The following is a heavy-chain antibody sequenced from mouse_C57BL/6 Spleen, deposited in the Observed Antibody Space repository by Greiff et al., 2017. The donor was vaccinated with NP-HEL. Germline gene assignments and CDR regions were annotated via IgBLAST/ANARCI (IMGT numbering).Heavy chain of an antibody. J-gene: IGHJ2*01. D-gene: IGHD4-1*01. CDR3: ARSSLGRYFDY. Sequence: DVMLVESGGGLVQPGGSLSLSCAASGFTFTDYYMSWVRQPPGKALEWLGFIRNKANGYTTEYSASVKGRFTISRDNSQSILYLQMNALRAEDSATYYCARSSLGRYFDYWGQGTTLTVSS. CDR2: IRNKANGYTT. V-gene: IGHV7-3*01. CDR1: GFTFTDYY.